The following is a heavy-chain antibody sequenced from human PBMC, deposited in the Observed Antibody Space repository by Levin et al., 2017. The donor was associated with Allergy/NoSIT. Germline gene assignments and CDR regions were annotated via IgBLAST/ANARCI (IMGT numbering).Heavy chain of an antibody. V-gene: IGHV3-48*02. CDR1: GFTFSSYS. Sequence: GESLKISCSASGFTFSSYSMNWVRQAPGKGLEWVSYISSGSNTMYYADSVKGRFTISRDNAKNSLYLRMNNLRDEDTAVYYCATHEWVEDWGHGTLVTDSS. CDR3: ATHEWVED. CDR2: ISSGSNTM. D-gene: IGHD1-26*01. J-gene: IGHJ4*01.